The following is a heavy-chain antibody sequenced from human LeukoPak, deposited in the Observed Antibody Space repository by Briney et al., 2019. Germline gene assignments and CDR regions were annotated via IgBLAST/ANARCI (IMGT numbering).Heavy chain of an antibody. CDR3: ARVNFLYCSSTTCLFDY. CDR1: GYTFTDYY. CDR2: INPNSGDT. Sequence: PLASVKVSCKASGYTFTDYYLHWVRQAPGQGFEWMGWINPNSGDTNYAQKFQGRVTMTRDTSISTAHMEMSRLRSDDTAVYYCARVNFLYCSSTTCLFDYWGQGTLVTVSS. D-gene: IGHD2-2*01. V-gene: IGHV1-2*02. J-gene: IGHJ4*02.